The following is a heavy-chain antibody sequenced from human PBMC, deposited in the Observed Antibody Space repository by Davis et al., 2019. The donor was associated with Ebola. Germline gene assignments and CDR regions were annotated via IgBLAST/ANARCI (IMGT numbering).Heavy chain of an antibody. CDR3: TRGIARRRSGSWFDP. CDR1: GYTFTTYD. Sequence: ASVKISCKASGYTFTTYDINWVRQATGQGLEWMGWMNPDSGNTGYAQKFQGRVTMTRDTSITTAYMELSSLSSDDTAVYYCTRGIARRRSGSWFDPWGQGTPVTVSS. V-gene: IGHV1-8*01. CDR2: MNPDSGNT. D-gene: IGHD2-15*01. J-gene: IGHJ5*02.